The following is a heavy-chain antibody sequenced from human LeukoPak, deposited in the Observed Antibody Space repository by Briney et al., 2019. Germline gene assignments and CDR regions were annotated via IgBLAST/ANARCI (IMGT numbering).Heavy chain of an antibody. CDR1: GGSISSGRYY. J-gene: IGHJ4*02. Sequence: SETLSLTCTVSGGSISSGRYYWSWIRQPAGKGLEWIGRIYTSGSTNYNPSLKSRVTISVDTSKNQFSLRLSSVTAADTAVYYCARGDGDPYSFDYWGQGTLVTVSS. D-gene: IGHD4-17*01. CDR3: ARGDGDPYSFDY. CDR2: IYTSGST. V-gene: IGHV4-61*02.